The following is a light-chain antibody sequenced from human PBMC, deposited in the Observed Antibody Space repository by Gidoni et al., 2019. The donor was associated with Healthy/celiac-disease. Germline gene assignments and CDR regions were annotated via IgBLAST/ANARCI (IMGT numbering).Light chain of an antibody. J-gene: IGKJ3*01. CDR3: QQYNNWPFT. V-gene: IGKV3-15*01. CDR2: GAS. Sequence: RASQSVNSNLAWYQQKPGQAPRLLIYGASTRATGIPARFSGSGSGTEFTLTISSLQSEDFAVYYCQQYNNWPFTFXPXTKVDIK. CDR1: QSVNSN.